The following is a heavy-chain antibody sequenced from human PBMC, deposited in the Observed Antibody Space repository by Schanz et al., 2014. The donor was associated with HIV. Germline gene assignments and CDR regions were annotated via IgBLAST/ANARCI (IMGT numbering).Heavy chain of an antibody. J-gene: IGHJ5*02. CDR1: GFTFSSYG. CDR3: ARDYHWNWFDP. Sequence: QVQLVESGGGVVQPGRSLRLSCAASGFTFSSYGMHWVRQAPGKGLEWVALIPYDGNNDFYADSVKGRFTISRDNSKNTLYLQMNSLRAEDTAVYYCARDYHWNWFDPWGQGTLVTVSS. CDR2: IPYDGNND. V-gene: IGHV3-33*05. D-gene: IGHD1-20*01.